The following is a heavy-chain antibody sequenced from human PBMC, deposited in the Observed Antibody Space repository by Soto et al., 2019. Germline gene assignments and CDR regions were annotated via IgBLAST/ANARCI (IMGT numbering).Heavy chain of an antibody. J-gene: IGHJ6*02. D-gene: IGHD2-15*01. V-gene: IGHV4-30-4*01. CDR3: ARGKCSGGSCYSEIYYYYGMDV. CDR2: IYYSGST. CDR1: GGSISSGDYY. Sequence: KSSETLSLTCTVSGGSISSGDYYWSWIRQPPGKGLEWIGYIYYSGSTYYNPSLKSRVTISVDTSKNQFSLKLSSVTAADTAVYYCARGKCSGGSCYSEIYYYYGMDVWGQGTTVTVSS.